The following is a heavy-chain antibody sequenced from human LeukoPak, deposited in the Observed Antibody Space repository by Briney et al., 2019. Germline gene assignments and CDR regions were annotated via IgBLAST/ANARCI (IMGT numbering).Heavy chain of an antibody. V-gene: IGHV4-61*02. CDR1: GGPISSGSYC. CDR2: SYTSGST. J-gene: IGHJ4*02. D-gene: IGHD3-22*01. CDR3: ARAYSSGYYPPENFFNS. Sequence: SETLSLTCTVSGGPISSGSYCWSWIRQPAGKGLEWIEGSYTSGSTNYVPSLKSRVTISVDTSRNQFSLKRSSVTAADTAVYYCARAYSSGYYPPENFFNSWGQGTLVTVSS.